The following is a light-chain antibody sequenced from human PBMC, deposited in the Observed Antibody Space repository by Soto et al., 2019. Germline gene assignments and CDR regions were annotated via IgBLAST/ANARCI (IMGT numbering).Light chain of an antibody. CDR3: QQHNNWPLT. CDR2: GAS. J-gene: IGKJ1*01. CDR1: QSVSSN. V-gene: IGKV3D-15*01. Sequence: EIVMTQSPGTLSVSPGERATLSCRASQSVSSNLAWYQQKPGQAPRLLIYGASTRATGIPARFSGSGSGTDFTLTISSLQSEDFAVYYCQQHNNWPLTFGQGTRVEVK.